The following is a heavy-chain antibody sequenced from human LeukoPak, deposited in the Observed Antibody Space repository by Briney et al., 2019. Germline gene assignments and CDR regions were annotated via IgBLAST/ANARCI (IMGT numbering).Heavy chain of an antibody. V-gene: IGHV3-23*01. CDR2: LDGTATRT. Sequence: PGGSLRLSCAASGFTFSSYSMNWVRQAPGKGLEWVSSLDGTATRTYYADSVKGRFTISRDNPKNTLYLQMNRLRAEDTAVYFCAKDAYSGSPDHWGRGTLVTVSS. CDR1: GFTFSSYS. D-gene: IGHD1-26*01. J-gene: IGHJ5*02. CDR3: AKDAYSGSPDH.